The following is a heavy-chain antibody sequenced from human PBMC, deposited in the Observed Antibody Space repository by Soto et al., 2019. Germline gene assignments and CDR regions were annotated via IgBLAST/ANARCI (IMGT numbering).Heavy chain of an antibody. CDR2: INGGNGDT. D-gene: IGHD1-26*01. CDR1: GYTFTSYA. CDR3: ARGPLSLYSADFR. J-gene: IGHJ4*02. Sequence: QVQLVQSGAEVKKPGASVRISCRTSGYTFTSYAITWLRHAPGQRLEWMGWINGGNGDTKYSQKFQDRLSITRDTAATTVSLGLCSLTSEDTAIYYCARGPLSLYSADFRWGQGTLVTVSS. V-gene: IGHV1-3*01.